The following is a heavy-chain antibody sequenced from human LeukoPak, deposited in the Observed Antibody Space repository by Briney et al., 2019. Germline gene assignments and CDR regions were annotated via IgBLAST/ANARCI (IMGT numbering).Heavy chain of an antibody. D-gene: IGHD3-22*01. Sequence: EASVKVSRKASGGTFSSYGITWVRQAPGQGLEWMGGIIPIFGTTDYAQKFQGRVTITADESTGTAYMELTGMRSEDTAVSYCARAYYYDKSVDYWDQGTLVTVSS. J-gene: IGHJ4*02. CDR2: IIPIFGTT. CDR3: ARAYYYDKSVDY. V-gene: IGHV1-69*13. CDR1: GGTFSSYG.